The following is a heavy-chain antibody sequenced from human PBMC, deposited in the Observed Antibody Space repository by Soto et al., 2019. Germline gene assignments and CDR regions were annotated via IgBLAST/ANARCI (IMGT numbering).Heavy chain of an antibody. D-gene: IGHD2-21*02. CDR1: GYPFSNFG. CDR3: ARDLGCGADCYSIYYYGMDV. J-gene: IGHJ6*02. V-gene: IGHV1-18*04. Sequence: QVQLVQSGADVKKPGASVKVSCQASGYPFSNFGFSWVRQAPGQGLEWMGWISVDNGNTNYAQRFQDRLTLTTDTSTTTAYMHLRSLRSDDTAVYYCARDLGCGADCYSIYYYGMDVWGQGTTVTVSS. CDR2: ISVDNGNT.